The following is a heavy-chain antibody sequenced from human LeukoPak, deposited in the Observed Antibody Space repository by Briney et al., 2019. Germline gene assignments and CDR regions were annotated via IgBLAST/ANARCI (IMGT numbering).Heavy chain of an antibody. CDR2: ISHSGST. D-gene: IGHD6-19*01. CDR1: GGSFSGYY. CDR3: ARFRPTYSSGWYGHDY. V-gene: IGHV4-34*01. Sequence: PSETLSLTCAVYGGSFSGYYWSWIRQPPGKGLEWIGEISHSGSTNYNPSLKSRVTISVDTSKNQFSLKLSSVTAADTAVYYCARFRPTYSSGWYGHDYWGQGTLVTVSS. J-gene: IGHJ4*02.